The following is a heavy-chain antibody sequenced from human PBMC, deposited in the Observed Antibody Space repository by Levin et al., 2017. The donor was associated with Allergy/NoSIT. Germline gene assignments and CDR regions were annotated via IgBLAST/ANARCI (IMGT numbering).Heavy chain of an antibody. D-gene: IGHD3-10*01. V-gene: IGHV3-66*02. CDR3: ARDRYYGSGNREAYYMDV. CDR2: IYSGGST. Sequence: GESLKISCAASGFTVSSHYMSWVRQAPGKGLEWVSIIYSGGSTYYADSVKGRFTISRDNSKNTLYLQMNSLRAEDTAVYYCARDRYYGSGNREAYYMDVWGKGTTVTVSS. CDR1: GFTVSSHY. J-gene: IGHJ6*03.